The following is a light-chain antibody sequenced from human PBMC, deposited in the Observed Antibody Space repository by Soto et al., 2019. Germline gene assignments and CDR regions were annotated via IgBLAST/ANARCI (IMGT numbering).Light chain of an antibody. CDR2: GAK. CDR3: QQSYSMPLT. CDR1: QAISNY. V-gene: IGKV1-39*01. Sequence: DIQMTQSPSFLSASVGDRVTITCRASQAISNYLNWYQQKPGKAPNLLIFGAKTLQSGVPSRFSGGASGKDFTLTISSLQPEDFGSYYCQQSYSMPLTFGQGTRLEIK. J-gene: IGKJ5*01.